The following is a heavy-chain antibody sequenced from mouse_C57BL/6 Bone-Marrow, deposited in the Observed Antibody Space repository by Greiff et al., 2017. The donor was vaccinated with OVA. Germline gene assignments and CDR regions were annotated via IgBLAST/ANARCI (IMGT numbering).Heavy chain of an antibody. CDR1: GFSLTSYG. CDR3: AREGGGWLLLFDY. V-gene: IGHV2-2*01. CDR2: IWSGGST. J-gene: IGHJ2*01. D-gene: IGHD2-3*01. Sequence: VQLQESGPGLVQPSQSLSITCTVSGFSLTSYGVHWVRQSPGKGLEWLGVIWSGGSTDSNAAFISSLSISKDNSKSQVFFKMNSLQADDTTIYYGAREGGGWLLLFDYWGQGTTLTVSS.